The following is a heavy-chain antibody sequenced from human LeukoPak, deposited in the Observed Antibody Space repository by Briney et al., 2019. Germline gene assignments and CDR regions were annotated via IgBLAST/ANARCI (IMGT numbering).Heavy chain of an antibody. CDR3: TTGPDP. J-gene: IGHJ5*02. CDR2: IKRNIDGGTT. CDR1: GFNFSDAW. V-gene: IGHV3-15*05. Sequence: PGGSLRLSCVGSGFNFSDAWMNWVRQAPGKGLEWIGRIKRNIDGGTTDFAAVVTGRFSISRDDSENTVFLQMNSLKTDDTATYYCTTGPDPWGQGSRDTVSS.